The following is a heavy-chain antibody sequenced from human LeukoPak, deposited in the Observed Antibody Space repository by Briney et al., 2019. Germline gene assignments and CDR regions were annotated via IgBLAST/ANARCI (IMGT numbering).Heavy chain of an antibody. CDR2: IYYSGST. CDR1: GGSLSIYY. D-gene: IGHD2-2*01. Sequence: SETLSLTCSVSGGSLSIYYWSWIRQPPGKGLEWIGFIYYSGSTSYNPSLKSRVTISVDTSKNQFSLSLTSVTAADTALYYCARDLRGSSCYDYWGQGTLVTVSS. V-gene: IGHV4-59*01. J-gene: IGHJ4*02. CDR3: ARDLRGSSCYDY.